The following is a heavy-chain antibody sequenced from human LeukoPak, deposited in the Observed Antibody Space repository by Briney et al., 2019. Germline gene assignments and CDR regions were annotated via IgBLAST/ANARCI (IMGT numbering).Heavy chain of an antibody. D-gene: IGHD3-16*02. Sequence: SETLSLTCTVSGGSISSSSYYWGWIRQSPGKGLEWIASIYHTGNTYYNPSLMSRVTISVNTPQNQFSLRLNSVTAADTAVYHCARQGFYDYAWKRDRYMLEAFNVWGQGTMVTVSS. V-gene: IGHV4-39*01. CDR1: GGSISSSSYY. CDR2: IYHTGNT. J-gene: IGHJ3*01. CDR3: ARQGFYDYAWKRDRYMLEAFNV.